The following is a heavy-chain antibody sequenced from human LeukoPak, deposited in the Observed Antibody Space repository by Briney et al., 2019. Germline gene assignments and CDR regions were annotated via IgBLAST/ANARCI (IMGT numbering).Heavy chain of an antibody. Sequence: GGSLRLSCAASGFIFSTYGMHWVRQAPGKGLEWVAVIWYDGSNKYSADSVKGRFTISRDNSKNTLYLQMNSLRAEDTAVYYCASLPSGSGGWGQGTLVTVSS. D-gene: IGHD6-25*01. J-gene: IGHJ4*02. CDR1: GFIFSTYG. V-gene: IGHV3-33*01. CDR2: IWYDGSNK. CDR3: ASLPSGSGG.